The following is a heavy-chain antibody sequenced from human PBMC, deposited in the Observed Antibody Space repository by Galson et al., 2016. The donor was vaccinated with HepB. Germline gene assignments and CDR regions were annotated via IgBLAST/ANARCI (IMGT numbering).Heavy chain of an antibody. CDR3: TTVTPLSFYYDSSGSRRDYYYGMDV. CDR2: IKRKSDGGTT. D-gene: IGHD3-22*01. Sequence: SLRLSCAASGFTFSNAWMSWVRQAPGKGLEWVGRIKRKSDGGTTDHATPVKGRFTISRDESKNTLDLQMNSLKTEDTAVYYCTTVTPLSFYYDSSGSRRDYYYGMDVWGQGTTVTVSS. J-gene: IGHJ6*02. CDR1: GFTFSNAW. V-gene: IGHV3-15*01.